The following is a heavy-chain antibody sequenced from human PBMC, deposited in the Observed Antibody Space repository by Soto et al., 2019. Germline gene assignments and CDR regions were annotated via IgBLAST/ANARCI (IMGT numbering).Heavy chain of an antibody. D-gene: IGHD2-2*02. CDR3: AKGWSCSSTSCYIFDY. CDR2: ISGSGGST. V-gene: IGHV3-23*01. CDR1: GFTFSSYA. Sequence: XGSLRLSCAASGFTFSSYAMSWVRQAPGKGLEWVSAISGSGGSTYYADSVKGRFTISRDNSKNTLYLQMNSLRAEDTAVYYCAKGWSCSSTSCYIFDYWGQGTLVTVSS. J-gene: IGHJ4*02.